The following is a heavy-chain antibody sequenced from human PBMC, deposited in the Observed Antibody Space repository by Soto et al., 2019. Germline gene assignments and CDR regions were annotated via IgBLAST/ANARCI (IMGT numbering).Heavy chain of an antibody. CDR1: GYTFTTSG. CDR3: ARQGSWPYYYYGLDV. J-gene: IGHJ6*02. D-gene: IGHD1-26*01. V-gene: IGHV1-18*01. CDR2: ISTYNGDT. Sequence: QVQLVQSGPEVKKPGASVKVSCEASGYTFTTSGISWVRQAPRQGLEWMGWISTYNGDTNSAQKFQGRVTMTADTSTGTVYMELMSLKSDDTAVYYCARQGSWPYYYYGLDVWGQGTTVTVSS.